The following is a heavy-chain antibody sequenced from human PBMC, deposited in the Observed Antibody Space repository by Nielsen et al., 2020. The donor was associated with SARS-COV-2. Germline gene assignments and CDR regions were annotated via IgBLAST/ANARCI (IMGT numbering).Heavy chain of an antibody. CDR2: INPSGGST. J-gene: IGHJ4*02. CDR3: ARITIFGVVRKGFDY. D-gene: IGHD3-3*01. V-gene: IGHV1-46*01. CDR1: GYTFTSYY. Sequence: ASVKVSCKASGYTFTSYYMHWVRQAPGQGLEWMGIINPSGGSTSYAQKLQGRVTMTTDTSTSTAYMELRSLRSDDTAVYYCARITIFGVVRKGFDYWGQGTLVTVSS.